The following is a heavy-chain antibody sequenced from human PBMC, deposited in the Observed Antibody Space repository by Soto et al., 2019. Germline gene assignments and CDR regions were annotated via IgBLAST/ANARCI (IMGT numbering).Heavy chain of an antibody. V-gene: IGHV3-30*03. CDR3: ATAMYHQAEHTSSSSWGDY. CDR1: GFTLSTFG. J-gene: IGHJ4*02. CDR2: VSYDESHV. D-gene: IGHD6-6*01. Sequence: QVQLVESGGGVVQPGRSLRLSCAASGFTLSTFGIHWVRQAPGKGLEWVALVSYDESHVYYADSVKGRFAISRDISKNTVYLPMDSLRSQDTAIYSCATAMYHQAEHTSSSSWGDYWGQGTLVTVSS.